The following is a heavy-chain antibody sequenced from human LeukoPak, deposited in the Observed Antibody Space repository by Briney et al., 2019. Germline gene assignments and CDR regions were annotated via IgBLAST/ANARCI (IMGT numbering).Heavy chain of an antibody. CDR2: MYYRGGT. Sequence: TSEALSLPCPVPGGSLISVNYYWCWIRHPPGKGLEWSGYMYYRGGTKYNPSLKSRVTISVETSKTRLTLELSSVIAADTAVYSCARVNRTVTPESTVYYNTYWGQGTLVTVSS. CDR3: ARVNRTVTPESTVYYNTY. V-gene: IGHV4-61*01. D-gene: IGHD3-9*01. J-gene: IGHJ4*02. CDR1: GGSLISVNYY.